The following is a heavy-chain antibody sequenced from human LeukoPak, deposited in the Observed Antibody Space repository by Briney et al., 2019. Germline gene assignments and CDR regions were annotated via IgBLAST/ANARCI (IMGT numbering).Heavy chain of an antibody. J-gene: IGHJ4*02. Sequence: GGSLRLSCAASGLTFRHYGMHGVRRAPGKGVEGVAFVPDDGSNTYYADSVKGRFTISRDNSKNTLYLQMNSLRAEDTAVYYCGKEFFRSGMNLPDYWGQGTLVTVSS. CDR2: VPDDGSNT. CDR3: GKEFFRSGMNLPDY. D-gene: IGHD3-10*01. V-gene: IGHV3-30*02. CDR1: GLTFRHYG.